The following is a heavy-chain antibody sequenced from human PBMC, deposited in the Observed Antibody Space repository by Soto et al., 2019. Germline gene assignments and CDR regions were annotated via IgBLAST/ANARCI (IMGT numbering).Heavy chain of an antibody. J-gene: IGHJ4*02. V-gene: IGHV4-59*08. Sequence: SETLSLTCTVSGGSISSYYWSWIRQPPGKGLEWIGYIYYSGSTNYNPSLKSRVTISVDTSKNQFTLKLSSVTAADTAVYYCARRYGYSFDYWGQGTLVTVSS. CDR1: GGSISSYY. D-gene: IGHD1-1*01. CDR2: IYYSGST. CDR3: ARRYGYSFDY.